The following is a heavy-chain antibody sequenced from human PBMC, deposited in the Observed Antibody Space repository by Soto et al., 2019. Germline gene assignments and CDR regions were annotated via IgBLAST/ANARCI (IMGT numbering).Heavy chain of an antibody. J-gene: IGHJ4*01. CDR2: ISYDGSNK. CDR1: GVTVCSYA. D-gene: IGHD3-16*01. Sequence: GGSLGLCCAASGVTVCSYAMHGVRQAPGKGLEWVAVISYDGSNKYYADSVKGRFTISRDNSKNTLYLQMNSLRAEDTAVHYCARDTPGGFDSWGHGTLVT. V-gene: IGHV3-30-3*01. CDR3: ARDTPGGFDS.